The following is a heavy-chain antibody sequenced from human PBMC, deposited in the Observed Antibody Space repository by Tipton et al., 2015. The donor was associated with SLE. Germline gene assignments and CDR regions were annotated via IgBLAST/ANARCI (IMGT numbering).Heavy chain of an antibody. D-gene: IGHD4-17*01. CDR3: AKDSSYGATEPTFVS. V-gene: IGHV3-30*02. CDR1: GFTFSSYG. Sequence: SLRLSCAASGFTFSSYGMHWVRQAPGKGLEWVAFIRYDGSNKYYADSVKGRFTISRDNSKNTLYLQMNSLRAEDTAVYYCAKDSSYGATEPTFVSWGLGTLVTVSS. CDR2: IRYDGSNK. J-gene: IGHJ4*02.